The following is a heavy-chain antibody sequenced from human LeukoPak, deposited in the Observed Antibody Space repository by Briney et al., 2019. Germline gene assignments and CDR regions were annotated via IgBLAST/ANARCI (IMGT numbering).Heavy chain of an antibody. J-gene: IGHJ3*02. CDR1: GFTFDDYA. CDR3: AKDIKGGRYDASDI. D-gene: IGHD2-15*01. V-gene: IGHV3-9*01. CDR2: ISWNSGSI. Sequence: GGSLRLSCAASGFTFDDYAMHWVRQAPGKGLEWVSGISWNSGSIGYADSVKGRFTISRDNAKNSLYLQMNSLRAEDTALYYCAKDIKGGRYDASDIWGQGTMVTVSS.